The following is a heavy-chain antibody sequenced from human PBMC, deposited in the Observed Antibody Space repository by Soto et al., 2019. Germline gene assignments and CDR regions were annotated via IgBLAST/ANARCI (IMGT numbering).Heavy chain of an antibody. J-gene: IGHJ4*02. V-gene: IGHV3-74*01. CDR2: IHSDGSST. Sequence: GGSLRLSCAASGFTFSSYWMHWVRQAPGKGLVWVSRIHSDGSSTYYADSVQGRFTISRDNAKNTLYLQMNSLRAEDTALYYCAREGFGYTYGYWGQGTQVTVSS. CDR1: GFTFSSYW. CDR3: AREGFGYTYGY. D-gene: IGHD5-18*01.